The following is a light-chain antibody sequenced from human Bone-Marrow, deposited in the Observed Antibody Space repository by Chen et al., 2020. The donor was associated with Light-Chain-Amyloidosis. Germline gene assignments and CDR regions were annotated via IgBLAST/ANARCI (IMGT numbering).Light chain of an antibody. V-gene: IGLV3-21*02. CDR3: QVWDRSSDRPV. CDR2: DDS. Sequence: YVLTQPSSVSVAPGQTATIACGGNTVGSTSVHWYQQTPGPAPLLVVYDDSDRPSGIPARLSGSNSWNTATLTISRVEAGDEADYYCQVWDRSSDRPVFGGGTKLTVL. CDR1: TVGSTS. J-gene: IGLJ3*02.